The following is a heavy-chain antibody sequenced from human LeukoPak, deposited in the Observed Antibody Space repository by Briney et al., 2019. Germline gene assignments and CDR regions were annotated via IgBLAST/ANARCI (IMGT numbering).Heavy chain of an antibody. CDR2: IYYSGST. V-gene: IGHV4-31*03. D-gene: IGHD5-18*01. Sequence: PSQTLSLTCTVSGGSISSGGYYWSWIRQHPGKGLEWIGYIYYSGSTYYNPSLKSRVTISVDTSKNQFSLKLSSVTAADTAVYYCARLQLRVGYFDYWGQGTLVTVSS. CDR1: GGSISSGGYY. CDR3: ARLQLRVGYFDY. J-gene: IGHJ4*02.